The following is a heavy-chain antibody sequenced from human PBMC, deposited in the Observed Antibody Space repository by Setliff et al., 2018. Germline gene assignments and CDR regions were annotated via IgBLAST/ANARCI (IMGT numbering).Heavy chain of an antibody. J-gene: IGHJ5*02. CDR1: GFTFSSYS. D-gene: IGHD3-3*01. Sequence: PGGSLRLSCAASGFTFSSYSMNWVRQAPGNGLEWVSSISSSSSYIYYADSVKGRFTISRDNAKNSLYLQMNSLRAEDTAVYYCARDKLRFLENWFDPWGQGTLVTVSS. CDR3: ARDKLRFLENWFDP. CDR2: ISSSSSYI. V-gene: IGHV3-21*01.